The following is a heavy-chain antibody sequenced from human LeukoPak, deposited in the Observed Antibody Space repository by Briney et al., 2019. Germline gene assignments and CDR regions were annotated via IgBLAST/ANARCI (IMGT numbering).Heavy chain of an antibody. CDR1: GFTFSSYS. CDR3: AKGPTYQPSNWFDP. CDR2: ISYDGSNK. J-gene: IGHJ5*02. V-gene: IGHV3-30*18. D-gene: IGHD2-2*01. Sequence: PGGSLRLSCAASGFTFSSYSMNWVRQAPGKGLEWVVVISYDGSNKYYADSVKGRFTISRDNSKNTLYLQMNSLRAEDTAVYYCAKGPTYQPSNWFDPWGPGTLVTVSS.